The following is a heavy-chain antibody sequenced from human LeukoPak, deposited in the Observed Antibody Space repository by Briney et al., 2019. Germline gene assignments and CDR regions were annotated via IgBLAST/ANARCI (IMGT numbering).Heavy chain of an antibody. CDR2: FDPEDGET. CDR3: ATGEYGPKLYYFDY. J-gene: IGHJ4*02. CDR1: GYTLTELS. V-gene: IGHV1-24*01. Sequence: ASVKVSCKVSGYTLTELSMHWVRQAPGEGLEWMGGFDPEDGETIYAQKFQGRVTMTEDTSTDTAYMELSSLRSEDTAVYYCATGEYGPKLYYFDYWGQGTLVTVSS. D-gene: IGHD2-15*01.